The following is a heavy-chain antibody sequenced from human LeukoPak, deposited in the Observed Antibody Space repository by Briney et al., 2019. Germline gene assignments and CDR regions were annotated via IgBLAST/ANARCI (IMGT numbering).Heavy chain of an antibody. D-gene: IGHD6-19*01. CDR3: ARESMAGDYYYYYYMDV. Sequence: ASVKVSCKASGYTFTSYGISWVRQAPGQGLEWMGWISAYNGNTNYAQKFQGRVTITADESTSTAYMELSSLRSEDTAVYYCARESMAGDYYYYYYMDVWGKGTTVTVSS. CDR1: GYTFTSYG. J-gene: IGHJ6*03. V-gene: IGHV1-18*01. CDR2: ISAYNGNT.